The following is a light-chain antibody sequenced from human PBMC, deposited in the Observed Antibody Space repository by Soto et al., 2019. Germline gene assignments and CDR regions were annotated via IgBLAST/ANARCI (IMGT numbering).Light chain of an antibody. CDR2: EGS. CDR3: CSYAGSSTFHV. J-gene: IGLJ1*01. V-gene: IGLV2-23*03. CDR1: SSDVGSYNL. Sequence: QSALTQPASVSGSPGQSITISCTGTSSDVGSYNLVSWYQQHPGKAPKLMIYEGSKRPSGVSNRFSGSKCGNTASLTISGLQAEDEADYYCCSYAGSSTFHVFGTGTKLTVL.